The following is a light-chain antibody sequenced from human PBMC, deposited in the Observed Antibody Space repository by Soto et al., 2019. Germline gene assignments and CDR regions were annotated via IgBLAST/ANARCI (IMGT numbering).Light chain of an antibody. CDR2: EVN. CDR1: SNDIGDYNF. V-gene: IGLV2-14*01. CDR3: SSYTNTDTLV. J-gene: IGLJ3*02. Sequence: QSALTQPASVSGSPGQSITISCTGTSNDIGDYNFVSWYQYHPGKAPKLMIFEVNNRPSGVSLRFSGSKSGNTASLTISGLQAEDEADYYCSSYTNTDTLVFGGGTKLTVL.